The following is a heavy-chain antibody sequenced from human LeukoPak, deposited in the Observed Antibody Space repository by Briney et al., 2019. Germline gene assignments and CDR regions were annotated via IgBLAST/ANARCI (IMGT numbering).Heavy chain of an antibody. CDR2: ISGSGGST. CDR1: GFTFSSYA. CDR3: AKVPSIPYSYGSMYYFDY. D-gene: IGHD5-18*01. V-gene: IGHV3-23*01. Sequence: PGGSLRLSCAASGFTFSSYAMSWVRQAPGKGLEWVSAISGSGGSTYYADSVKGRFTISRDNSKNTLYLQMNSLRAEDTAVYYCAKVPSIPYSYGSMYYFDYWGQGTLVTVSS. J-gene: IGHJ4*02.